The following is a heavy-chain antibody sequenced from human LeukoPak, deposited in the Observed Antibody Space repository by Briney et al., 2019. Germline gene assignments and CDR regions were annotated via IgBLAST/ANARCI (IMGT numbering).Heavy chain of an antibody. Sequence: TGGSLRLSCAASGFTFSSNAMNWVRQAPGKGLEWVSAISGSGGSTYYADSVEGRFTISRDNSKNTLYLQMNSLRAEDTAVYYCARWFRGIQLWSDAYYFDYWGQGTLVTVSS. CDR2: ISGSGGST. V-gene: IGHV3-23*01. CDR3: ARWFRGIQLWSDAYYFDY. D-gene: IGHD5-18*01. J-gene: IGHJ4*02. CDR1: GFTFSSNA.